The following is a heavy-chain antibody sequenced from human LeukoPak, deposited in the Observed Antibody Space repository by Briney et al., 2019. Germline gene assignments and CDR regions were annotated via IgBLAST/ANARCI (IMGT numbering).Heavy chain of an antibody. Sequence: PGGSLRLSCAASGFTFNNAWMTWVRQAPGKVLEWIGRIKTKTDGGTTDYAAPVKVRFTISRDDSKNTLYLQMNSLKTEDTAVYYCTAQHTSYYYMDVWGKGTTVTISS. CDR1: GFTFNNAW. D-gene: IGHD5-18*01. CDR3: TAQHTSYYYMDV. J-gene: IGHJ6*03. V-gene: IGHV3-15*01. CDR2: IKTKTDGGTT.